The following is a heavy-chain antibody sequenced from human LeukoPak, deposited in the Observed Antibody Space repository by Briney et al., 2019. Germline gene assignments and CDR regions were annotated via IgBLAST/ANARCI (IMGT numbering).Heavy chain of an antibody. J-gene: IGHJ6*02. CDR1: GFTFDDYA. V-gene: IGHV3-9*01. CDR3: AKATDPEAYYYYYYGMDV. Sequence: GRSLRLSCAASGFTFDDYAMHWVRQAPGKGLEWVSGISWNSGSIGYADSVKGRFTISRDNAKNSLYLQMNSLRAEDTALYYCAKATDPEAYYYYYYGMDVWGQGTTVTVS. CDR2: ISWNSGSI.